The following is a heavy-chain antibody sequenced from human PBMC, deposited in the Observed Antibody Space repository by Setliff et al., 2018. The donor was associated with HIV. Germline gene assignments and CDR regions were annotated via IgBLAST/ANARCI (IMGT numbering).Heavy chain of an antibody. Sequence: SETLSLTCAVYGETFNDFYWSWIRQAPGKGLEWIGEIKPSEGTNNNPSLKSRVTMSVDTSKNQFSLDLTSVTPADTAVYYCARLRVSSSSQTFDHWGQGTLVTVSS. J-gene: IGHJ4*02. CDR2: IKPSEGT. CDR1: GETFNDFY. D-gene: IGHD6-6*01. V-gene: IGHV4-34*01. CDR3: ARLRVSSSSQTFDH.